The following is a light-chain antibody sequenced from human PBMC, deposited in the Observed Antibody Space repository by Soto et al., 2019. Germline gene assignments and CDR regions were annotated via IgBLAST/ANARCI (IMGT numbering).Light chain of an antibody. CDR3: QQYNKWPRT. V-gene: IGKV3-15*01. Sequence: EIVLTQSPGPLSLSPGERATLSCRSSQSVSSSYLAWYQQKPGQAPRLLIYDASTRATGIPARFSGSGSGTEFTLTISSLQSEDVALYYCQQYNKWPRTLGQGTKVDIK. CDR1: QSVSSSY. J-gene: IGKJ1*01. CDR2: DAS.